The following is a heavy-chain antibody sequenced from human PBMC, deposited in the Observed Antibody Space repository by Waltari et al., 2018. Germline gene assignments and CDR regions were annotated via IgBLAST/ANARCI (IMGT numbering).Heavy chain of an antibody. D-gene: IGHD3-10*01. J-gene: IGHJ4*02. CDR3: ARDIVGASDSYVKFDY. V-gene: IGHV3-66*01. CDR2: IKSGGST. Sequence: EVHLVESGGGLVQPGGSLRLSCAASGFTVSNNYMSWVRQAPGKGLEWVSLIKSGGSTYYADSVEGRFTITRDSSKNTLYLQMNSLRADDTAVYYCARDIVGASDSYVKFDYWGQGTLVTVSS. CDR1: GFTVSNNY.